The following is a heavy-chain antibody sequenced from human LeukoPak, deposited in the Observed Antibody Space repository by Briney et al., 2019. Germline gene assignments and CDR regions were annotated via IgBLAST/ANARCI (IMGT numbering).Heavy chain of an antibody. D-gene: IGHD6-13*01. J-gene: IGHJ4*02. CDR3: ARVIGAAGVIYYFDY. Sequence: GGSLRLSCATSGFTFIDYYMSWIRQAPAKGLECLSYISSSSSYTNDAGYVKGRFTISRDNAKNSLYLQMISLRAEDTAVYYCARVIGAAGVIYYFDYWGQGTLVTVSS. CDR1: GFTFIDYY. CDR2: ISSSSSYT. V-gene: IGHV3-11*06.